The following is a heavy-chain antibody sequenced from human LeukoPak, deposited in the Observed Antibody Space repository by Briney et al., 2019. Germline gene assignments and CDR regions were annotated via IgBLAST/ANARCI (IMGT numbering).Heavy chain of an antibody. CDR1: GYSISSGYY. Sequence: PSETLSLTCTVSGYSISSGYYWGWTRQPPGKGLEWIGSIYHSGSTYYNPSLKSRVTISVDTSKNQFSLKLSSVTAADTAVYYCARVVDTAMVTPGTFDYWGQGTLVTVSS. J-gene: IGHJ4*02. D-gene: IGHD5-18*01. CDR3: ARVVDTAMVTPGTFDY. CDR2: IYHSGST. V-gene: IGHV4-38-2*02.